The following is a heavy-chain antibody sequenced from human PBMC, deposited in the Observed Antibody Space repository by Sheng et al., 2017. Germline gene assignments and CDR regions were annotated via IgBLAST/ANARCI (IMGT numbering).Heavy chain of an antibody. CDR3: ARDPQYDFWSGYGYDY. CDR1: GGTFSSYA. CDR2: IIPILGIA. J-gene: IGHJ4*02. D-gene: IGHD3-3*01. V-gene: IGHV1-69*04. Sequence: QVQLVQSGAEVKKPGSSVKVSCKASGGTFSSYAISWVRQAPGQGLEWMGGIIPILGIANYAQKFQGRVTITADKSTSTAYMELSSLRSEDTAVYYCARDPQYDFWSGYGYDYWGQGTLVTVSS.